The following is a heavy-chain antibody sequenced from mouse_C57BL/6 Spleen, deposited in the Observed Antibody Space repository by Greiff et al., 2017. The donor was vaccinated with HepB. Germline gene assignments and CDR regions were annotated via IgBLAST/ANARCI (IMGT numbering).Heavy chain of an antibody. J-gene: IGHJ3*01. V-gene: IGHV1-50*01. CDR1: GYTFTSYW. D-gene: IGHD3-2*02. CDR2: IDPSDSYT. CDR3: AGQLRLREGFAY. Sequence: QVQLQQPGAELVKPGASVKLSCKASGYTFTSYWMQWVKQRPGQGLEWIGEIDPSDSYTNYNQKYKGKATLTVDTSSSTAYMQLSSLTSEDSAVYYCAGQLRLREGFAYWGQGTLVTVSA.